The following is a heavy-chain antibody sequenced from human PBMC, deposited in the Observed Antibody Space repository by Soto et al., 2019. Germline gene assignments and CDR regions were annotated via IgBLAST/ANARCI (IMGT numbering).Heavy chain of an antibody. CDR3: ARFVRSCSGTTCYTRADV. CDR1: GGSVSSDTHY. D-gene: IGHD2-2*02. J-gene: IGHJ6*02. Sequence: QVQLQESGPGLVKPSETLSLTCTVSGGSVSSDTHYWSWIRQPPGKRLEGIGFLYSSGSTNYNHSIKSRVNMSVDTSKNQFSLKLRSVIVADTAVYHCARFVRSCSGTTCYTRADVWGQGTTVTVSS. V-gene: IGHV4-61*01. CDR2: LYSSGST.